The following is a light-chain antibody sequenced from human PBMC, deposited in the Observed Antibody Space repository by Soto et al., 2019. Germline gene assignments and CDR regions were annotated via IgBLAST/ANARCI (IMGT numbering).Light chain of an antibody. CDR1: SSNIGSNY. V-gene: IGLV1-47*01. CDR3: AAWDDSLSGVV. J-gene: IGLJ2*01. Sequence: QSVLTQPPSASGTPGQRVTISCSGSSSNIGSNYVYWYQQLPGAAPKLLIYRNNQPPSGVPDRFSGSKSGTSASLAISGVRYEDEADYYCAAWDDSLSGVVFGGGTKLTVL. CDR2: RNN.